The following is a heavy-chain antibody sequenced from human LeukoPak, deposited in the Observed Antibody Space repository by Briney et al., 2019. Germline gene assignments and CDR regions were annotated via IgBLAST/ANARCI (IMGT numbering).Heavy chain of an antibody. D-gene: IGHD5-12*01. CDR1: GGSFSGYY. CDR3: ASGVATIGNYYYYMDV. J-gene: IGHJ6*03. Sequence: SETLSLTCAVYGGSFSGYYWSWIRQPPGKGLEWIGEINHIGSTNYNPSLKSRVTISVDTSKNQFSLKLSSVTAADTAVYYCASGVATIGNYYYYMDVWGKGTTVTVSS. V-gene: IGHV4-34*01. CDR2: INHIGST.